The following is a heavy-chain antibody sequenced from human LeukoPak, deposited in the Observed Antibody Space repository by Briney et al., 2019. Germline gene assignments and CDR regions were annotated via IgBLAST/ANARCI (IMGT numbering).Heavy chain of an antibody. CDR2: TYHSGST. D-gene: IGHD6-13*01. CDR1: GGSISSSNW. J-gene: IGHJ4*02. V-gene: IGHV4-4*02. Sequence: SETLSLTCAVSGGSISSSNWWSWVRQPPGKGLEWIGETYHSGSTNYNPSLKSRVTISVDKSKNQFSLKLSSVTAADTAVYYCARAIATAAYYFDYWGQGTLVTVSS. CDR3: ARAIATAAYYFDY.